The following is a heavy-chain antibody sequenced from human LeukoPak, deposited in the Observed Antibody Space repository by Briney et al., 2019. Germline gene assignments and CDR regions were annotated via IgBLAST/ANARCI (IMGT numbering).Heavy chain of an antibody. CDR2: VKQDGSEK. Sequence: GGSLRLSCAASGFTFSSYWMTWVRRAPGKGLEWVANVKQDGSEKYYVDSVKGRFTISRDNAKNSLYLQMNSLRAEDTAVYYCTRGSYGMDVWGQGTTVTVSS. CDR3: TRGSYGMDV. V-gene: IGHV3-7*05. CDR1: GFTFSSYW. J-gene: IGHJ6*02.